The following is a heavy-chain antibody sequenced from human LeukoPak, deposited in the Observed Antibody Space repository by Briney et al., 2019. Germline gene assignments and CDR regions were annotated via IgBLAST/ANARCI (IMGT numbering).Heavy chain of an antibody. CDR2: TYYRSKWYN. CDR1: GDSVSSNSAA. D-gene: IGHD6-13*01. J-gene: IGHJ5*02. Sequence: SQTLSLTCAISGDSVSSNSAAWNWIRQSPSRGLEWLGRTYYRSKWYNDYAVSVKSRITINPDTSKNQFSLRLNSVTPEDTAVYYCARGRVSSWYLAEFDPWGQGTLVTVSS. V-gene: IGHV6-1*01. CDR3: ARGRVSSWYLAEFDP.